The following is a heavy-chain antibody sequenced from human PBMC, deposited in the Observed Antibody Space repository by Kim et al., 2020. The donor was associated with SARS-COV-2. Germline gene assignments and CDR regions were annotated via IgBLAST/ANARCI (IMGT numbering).Heavy chain of an antibody. Sequence: SETLSLTCAVYGGSFSGYYWSWIRQPPGKGLEWIGEINHSGSTNYNPSLKSRVTISVDTSKNQFSLKLSSVTAADTAVYYCARRRAVGHRYCSGGSCPRGGYYFDYWGQGTLVTVSS. CDR1: GGSFSGYY. J-gene: IGHJ4*02. D-gene: IGHD2-15*01. CDR2: INHSGST. CDR3: ARRRAVGHRYCSGGSCPRGGYYFDY. V-gene: IGHV4-34*01.